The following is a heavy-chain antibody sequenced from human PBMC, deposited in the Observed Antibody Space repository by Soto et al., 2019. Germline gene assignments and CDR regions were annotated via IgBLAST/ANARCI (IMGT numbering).Heavy chain of an antibody. D-gene: IGHD3-3*01. CDR1: GFTFSSYS. V-gene: IGHV3-48*01. CDR3: AKVWRRSGSVDDY. J-gene: IGHJ4*02. CDR2: ISSSSSTI. Sequence: GGSLRLSCAASGFTFSSYSMNWVRQAPGKGLEWVSYISSSSSTIYYADSVKGRFTISRDNAKSTLYLQMNSLRAEDTAVYYCAKVWRRSGSVDDYWGQGTLVTVSS.